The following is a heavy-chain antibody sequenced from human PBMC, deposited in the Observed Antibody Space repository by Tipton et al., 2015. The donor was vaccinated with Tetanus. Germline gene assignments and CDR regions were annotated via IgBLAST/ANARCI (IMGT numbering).Heavy chain of an antibody. CDR1: DGSFNAYY. CDR3: ARGRTMSGVVAPFDL. CDR2: VNQSGST. Sequence: GLVKPSETLSLTCGVSDGSFNAYYWSWIRQTPGKGLEWIGEVNQSGSTKYNPTFNSRAAISVDTSKSQFSLRVRSVTAADTAVYYCARGRTMSGVVAPFDLWGQGTQVTVST. D-gene: IGHD3-3*01. V-gene: IGHV4-34*01. J-gene: IGHJ4*02.